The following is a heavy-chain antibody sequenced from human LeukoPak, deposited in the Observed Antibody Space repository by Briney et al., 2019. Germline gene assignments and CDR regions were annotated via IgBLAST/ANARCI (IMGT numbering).Heavy chain of an antibody. CDR2: IYYSGST. CDR1: GGSISSSSYY. Sequence: PSETLSLTCTVSGGSISSSSYYWGWIRQPPGKGLEWIGSIYYSGSTYYNPSLKSRVTISVDTSKNQFSLKLSSVTAADTAVYYCARHLRYVRKFDYWGQGTLVTVSS. V-gene: IGHV4-39*01. CDR3: ARHLRYVRKFDY. J-gene: IGHJ4*02. D-gene: IGHD3-10*02.